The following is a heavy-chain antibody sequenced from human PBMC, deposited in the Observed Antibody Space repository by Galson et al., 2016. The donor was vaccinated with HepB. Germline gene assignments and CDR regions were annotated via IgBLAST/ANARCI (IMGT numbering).Heavy chain of an antibody. V-gene: IGHV4-59*01. Sequence: ETLSLTCTVSGASLSPYYWSWIRQPPGKGLEWIGYIYYSGNTYSNPSLESRVTISVDTSKNQFPLQLTSAPPADTAVYYCARDHGYRGWFDPWGQGTLVAVSS. CDR1: GASLSPYY. CDR3: ARDHGYRGWFDP. D-gene: IGHD5-18*01. J-gene: IGHJ5*02. CDR2: IYYSGNT.